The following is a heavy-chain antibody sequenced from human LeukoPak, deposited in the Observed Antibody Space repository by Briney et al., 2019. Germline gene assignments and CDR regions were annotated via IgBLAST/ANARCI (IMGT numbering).Heavy chain of an antibody. J-gene: IGHJ4*02. Sequence: GASVKVSCKASGYTFSRYGISWVRQAPGQGLEWMGWISGYNGNTDYAQKFQGRVTMTRDTSISTAYMELSRLRSDDTAVYYCARGYRSSSWYDYWGQGTLVTVSS. CDR1: GYTFSRYG. D-gene: IGHD6-13*01. CDR3: ARGYRSSSWYDY. CDR2: ISGYNGNT. V-gene: IGHV1-18*01.